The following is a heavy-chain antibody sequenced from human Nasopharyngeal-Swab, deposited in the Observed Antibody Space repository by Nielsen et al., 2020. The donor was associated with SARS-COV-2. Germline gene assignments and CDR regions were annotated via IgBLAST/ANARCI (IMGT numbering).Heavy chain of an antibody. J-gene: IGHJ4*02. CDR3: ARVFEAAAGLDY. Sequence: SETLSLTCTVSGGSISSGDYYWSWIRQPPGKGLEWFGYIYYSGSTYYNPSLKSRVTISVDTSKNQFSLKLSSVTAADTAVYYCARVFEAAAGLDYWGQGTLVTVSS. D-gene: IGHD6-13*01. CDR2: IYYSGST. V-gene: IGHV4-30-4*01. CDR1: GGSISSGDYY.